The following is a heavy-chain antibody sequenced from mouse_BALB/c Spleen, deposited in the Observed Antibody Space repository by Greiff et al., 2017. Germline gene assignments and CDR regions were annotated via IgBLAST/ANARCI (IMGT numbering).Heavy chain of an antibody. V-gene: IGHV1-55*01. CDR2: IYPGSGST. Sequence: QVQLQQPGAELVKPGTSVKLSCKASGYNFTSYWINWVKLRPGQGLEWIGDIYPGSGSTNYNEKFKSKATLTVDTSSSTAYMQLSSLASEDSALYYCARGDGSSGNYYAMDYWGQGTSVTVSS. CDR1: GYNFTSYW. J-gene: IGHJ4*01. D-gene: IGHD1-1*01. CDR3: ARGDGSSGNYYAMDY.